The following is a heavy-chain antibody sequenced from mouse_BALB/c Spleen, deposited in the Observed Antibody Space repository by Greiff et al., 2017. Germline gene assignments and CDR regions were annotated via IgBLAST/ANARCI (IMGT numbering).Heavy chain of an antibody. V-gene: IGHV1-4*01. J-gene: IGHJ1*01. Sequence: VQLQESGAELARPGASVKMSCKASGYTFTSYTMHWVKQRPGQGLEWIGYINPSSGYTNYNQKFKDKATLTADKSSSTAYMQLSSLTSEDSAVYYCARGSTTSSYRGYFDVWGAGTTVTVSS. D-gene: IGHD1-1*01. CDR3: ARGSTTSSYRGYFDV. CDR2: INPSSGYT. CDR1: GYTFTSYT.